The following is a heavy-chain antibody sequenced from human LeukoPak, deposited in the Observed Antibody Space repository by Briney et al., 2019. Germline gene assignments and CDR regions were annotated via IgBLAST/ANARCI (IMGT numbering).Heavy chain of an antibody. CDR1: GDTSRSYS. CDR2: ISSSSSYI. J-gene: IGHJ3*02. Sequence: GGSLRLSPASSGDTSRSYSINWVRQAPGKGQEWVSSISSSSSYIYYADSVKGRFTISRDNAKNSLYLQMNSLRAEDTAVYYCARDYYYDSSGSPAGDAFDIWGQGTMVTVSS. D-gene: IGHD3-22*01. CDR3: ARDYYYDSSGSPAGDAFDI. V-gene: IGHV3-21*01.